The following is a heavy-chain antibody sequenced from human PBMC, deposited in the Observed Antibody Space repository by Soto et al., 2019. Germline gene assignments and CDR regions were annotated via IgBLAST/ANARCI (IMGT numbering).Heavy chain of an antibody. CDR1: NYS. J-gene: IGHJ4*02. D-gene: IGHD1-26*01. CDR3: ASGSYYIRHYFDS. CDR2: ISRSSSTI. Sequence: QTGGSLRLSCAARNYSMNWVRQAPGKGLEWVSYISRSSSTIYYADSVKGRFTISRDNAKNLVFLQMNSLRDEDTAVYYCASGSYYIRHYFDSWGQGTLVTVSS. V-gene: IGHV3-48*02.